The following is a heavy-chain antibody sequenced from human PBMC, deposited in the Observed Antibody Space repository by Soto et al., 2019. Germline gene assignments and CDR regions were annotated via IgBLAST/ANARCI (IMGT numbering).Heavy chain of an antibody. Sequence: PGGSLRLSCAASGFTFSSYAMHWVRQAPGKGLEWVAVISYDGSNKYYADSVKGRFTISRDNSKNTLYLQMNSLRAGDTAVYYCARSTANISGSYYRLFDYWGQGTLVTVSS. D-gene: IGHD1-26*01. J-gene: IGHJ4*02. CDR3: ARSTANISGSYYRLFDY. V-gene: IGHV3-30-3*01. CDR2: ISYDGSNK. CDR1: GFTFSSYA.